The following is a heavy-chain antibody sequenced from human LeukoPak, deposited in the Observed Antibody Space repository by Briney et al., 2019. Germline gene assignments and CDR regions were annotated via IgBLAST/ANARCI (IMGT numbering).Heavy chain of an antibody. CDR2: INPNSGGT. Sequence: GASVKVSCKASGYTFTCYYVHWVRQAPGQGREWMGWINPNSGGTNYAQKFQGRVTMTRDTSISTAYMELSGLRSDDTAVYYCARVWSGGYMDVWGKGTTVTVSS. CDR3: ARVWSGGYMDV. CDR1: GYTFTCYY. V-gene: IGHV1-2*02. J-gene: IGHJ6*03. D-gene: IGHD3-3*01.